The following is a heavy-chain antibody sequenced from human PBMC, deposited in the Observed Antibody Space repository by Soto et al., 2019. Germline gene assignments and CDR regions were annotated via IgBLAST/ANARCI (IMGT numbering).Heavy chain of an antibody. CDR1: GFTFSSYW. D-gene: IGHD6-19*01. CDR2: IKEDGSEK. Sequence: EVQLVESGGGLVQPGGSLRLSCAASGFTFSSYWMSWVRQAPGKGLKWVASIKEDGSEKYYVDSVKGRFTISRDNAKNSLSLQMNSLRAEDTAVYSCTSEDPGIAVAGTRYWGQGTLVTVSS. J-gene: IGHJ4*02. CDR3: TSEDPGIAVAGTRY. V-gene: IGHV3-7*01.